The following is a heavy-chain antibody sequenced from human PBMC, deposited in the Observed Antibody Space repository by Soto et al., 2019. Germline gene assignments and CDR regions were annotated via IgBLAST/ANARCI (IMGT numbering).Heavy chain of an antibody. CDR3: ATQGIAVAGGYYGMDV. D-gene: IGHD6-19*01. V-gene: IGHV1-58*02. Sequence: QMQLVQSGPEVKKPGTSVRVSCKASGFTFSTSAMQWVRQSRGQRLEWIGWIVVGSGNTNYAQKFQERVTITRDMSTSTAYMERSSLRSEDTAVYYCATQGIAVAGGYYGMDVWGQGTTVTVSS. CDR1: GFTFSTSA. J-gene: IGHJ6*02. CDR2: IVVGSGNT.